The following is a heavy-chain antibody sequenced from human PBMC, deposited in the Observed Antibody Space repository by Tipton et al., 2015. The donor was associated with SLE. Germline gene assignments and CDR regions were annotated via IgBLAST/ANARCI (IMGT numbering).Heavy chain of an antibody. CDR2: IYYSGST. J-gene: IGHJ5*02. Sequence: TLSLTCTVSGGSISSSSYYWGWIRQPPGKGLEWIGSIYYSGSTYYNPSLKSRVTISVDTSKNQFSLKLSSVTAADTAVSYCARVGPPYSGSYRGWFDPWGSGTLVTVSS. V-gene: IGHV4-39*07. D-gene: IGHD1-26*01. CDR3: ARVGPPYSGSYRGWFDP. CDR1: GGSISSSSYY.